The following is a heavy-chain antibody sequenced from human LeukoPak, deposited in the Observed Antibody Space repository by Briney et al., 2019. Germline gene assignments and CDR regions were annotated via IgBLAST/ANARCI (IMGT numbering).Heavy chain of an antibody. CDR2: ISGSGGST. Sequence: PGGSLRLSCAASGFTFSSYAMSWVRQAPGKGLEWVSAISGSGGSTYYADSVKGRFTISRDNSQNTLYLQVNSLRVEDTAVYYCTKEEGSGTSHYDYWGQGTLVTVSS. J-gene: IGHJ4*02. CDR3: TKEEGSGTSHYDY. V-gene: IGHV3-23*01. CDR1: GFTFSSYA. D-gene: IGHD3-10*01.